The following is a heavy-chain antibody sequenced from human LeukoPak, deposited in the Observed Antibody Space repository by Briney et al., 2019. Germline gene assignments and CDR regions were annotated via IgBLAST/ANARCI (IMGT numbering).Heavy chain of an antibody. CDR1: GGSISSYY. CDR3: ARGQYYGGIDY. V-gene: IGHV4-59*01. J-gene: IGHJ4*02. D-gene: IGHD4-23*01. Sequence: PSETLSLTCTVSGGSISSYYWSWIRQPPGKGLEWIGYIYYSGSTNYNPSLKSRVTISVDTSKNQFSLKLSSVTAADTAVYYCARGQYYGGIDYWGQGTLVTVSS. CDR2: IYYSGST.